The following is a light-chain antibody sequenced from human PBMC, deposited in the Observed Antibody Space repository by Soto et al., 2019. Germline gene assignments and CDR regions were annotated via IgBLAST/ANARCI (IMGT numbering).Light chain of an antibody. V-gene: IGKV3-15*01. CDR1: QSISSN. Sequence: DIVMTQSPATLSVSPGERATLSCRASQSISSNLAWHQQKPGQAPRLLVYRASTRATGIPARFSGSGSGTDFTLTISSLQSEDFAIYYCQHYNNWPPWTFGQGTKVEIK. CDR3: QHYNNWPPWT. J-gene: IGKJ1*01. CDR2: RAS.